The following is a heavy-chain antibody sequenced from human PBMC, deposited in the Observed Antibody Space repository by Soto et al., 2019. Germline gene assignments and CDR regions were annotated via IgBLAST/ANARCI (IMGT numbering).Heavy chain of an antibody. CDR2: VSANNGNT. D-gene: IGHD4-17*01. Sequence: QVQLVQSGAEVKKPGASVKVSCKASGYTFTSYGISWVRQAPGQGLEWMGWVSANNGNTNYAQKLPGRVTMTTDTSTSTAYMELRSLRSDDTAVYYCARDYGDYVLFTSHYLGQGTLVTVSS. CDR1: GYTFTSYG. J-gene: IGHJ4*02. V-gene: IGHV1-18*01. CDR3: ARDYGDYVLFTSHY.